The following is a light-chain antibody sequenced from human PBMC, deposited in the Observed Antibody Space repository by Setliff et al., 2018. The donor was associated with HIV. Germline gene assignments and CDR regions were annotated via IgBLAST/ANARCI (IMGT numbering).Light chain of an antibody. CDR1: SRDVGGYNY. J-gene: IGLJ1*01. CDR3: SSYTSSSTLYV. V-gene: IGLV2-14*01. Sequence: QSALTQPASVSGSPGQSITISCTGTSRDVGGYNYVSWYQQHPGKAPKLMIYEVSNQPSGVSNRFSGSKSGNTASLTISGLQAEDEADYYCSSYTSSSTLYVFGTGTKVTV. CDR2: EVS.